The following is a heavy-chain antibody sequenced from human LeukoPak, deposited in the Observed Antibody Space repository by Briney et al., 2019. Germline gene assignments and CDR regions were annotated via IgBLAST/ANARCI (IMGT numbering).Heavy chain of an antibody. V-gene: IGHV4-59*08. J-gene: IGHJ5*02. D-gene: IGHD2-15*01. CDR2: IYYSGST. CDR1: GGSIRSYY. Sequence: SETLSLTCTVSGGSIRSYYWSWIRQPPGKGMEWIGYIYYSGSTNYNPSLKSRVTISVDASKTQFSLKLSSVTVADTAVYYCERRLGYCSGGSCPNRFDPWGQGTLVTVSS. CDR3: ERRLGYCSGGSCPNRFDP.